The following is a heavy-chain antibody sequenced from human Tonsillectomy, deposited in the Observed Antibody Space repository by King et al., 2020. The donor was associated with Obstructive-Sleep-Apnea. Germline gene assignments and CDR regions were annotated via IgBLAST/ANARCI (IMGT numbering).Heavy chain of an antibody. Sequence: VQLQESGPGLVKPSETLSLTCTVSGGSISSYYWSWIRQPPGKGLEWIGYIYHSGSTNYNPSLKSRVTTSVDTSKNQFSLKLSPVTAADTAVYYCARECSSTSCLEYWGQGTLVTVSS. CDR3: ARECSSTSCLEY. V-gene: IGHV4-59*01. J-gene: IGHJ4*02. CDR2: IYHSGST. CDR1: GGSISSYY. D-gene: IGHD2-2*01.